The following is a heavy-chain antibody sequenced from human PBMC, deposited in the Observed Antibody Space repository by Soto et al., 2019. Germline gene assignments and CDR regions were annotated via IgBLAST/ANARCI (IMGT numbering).Heavy chain of an antibody. D-gene: IGHD1-26*01. CDR3: AHRGGLLLRKRSFYFDY. J-gene: IGHJ4*02. CDR1: GFSLSTSGVG. Sequence: SGPTLVKPTQTLTLTCTFSGFSLSTSGVGVGWIRQPPGKALEWLALIYWDDDKRYSPSLKSRLTITKDTSKNQVVLTMTNMDPVDTATYYCAHRGGLLLRKRSFYFDYWGQGTLVTVSS. V-gene: IGHV2-5*02. CDR2: IYWDDDK.